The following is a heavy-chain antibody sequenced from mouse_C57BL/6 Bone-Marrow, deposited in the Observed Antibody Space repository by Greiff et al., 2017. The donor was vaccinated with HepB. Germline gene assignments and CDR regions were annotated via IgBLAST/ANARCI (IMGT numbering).Heavy chain of an antibody. CDR1: GYTFTSYW. J-gene: IGHJ4*01. CDR3: ARQLGYYAMDY. D-gene: IGHD3-1*01. CDR2: INPSNGGT. V-gene: IGHV1-53*01. Sequence: QVQLKQSGTELVKPGASVKLSCKASGYTFTSYWMHWVKQRPGQGLEWIGNINPSNGGTNYNEKFKSKATLTVDKSSSTAYMQLSSLTSEDSAVYYCARQLGYYAMDYWGQGTSVTVSS.